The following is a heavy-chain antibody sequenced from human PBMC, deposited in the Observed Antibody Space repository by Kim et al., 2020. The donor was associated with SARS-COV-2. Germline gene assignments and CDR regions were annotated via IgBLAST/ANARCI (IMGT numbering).Heavy chain of an antibody. D-gene: IGHD3-3*01. CDR1: GFTFSSFA. Sequence: GGSLRLSCGTSGFTFSSFAMTWVRQAPGKGLEWVSTITSSGGSTYHTDSVKGRFTISRDNSRNTLYLQMNSLRAEDTAVYYCAKVNFRPLGVANMAFDYWGQGTLVTVSS. CDR2: ITSSGGST. V-gene: IGHV3-23*01. J-gene: IGHJ4*02. CDR3: AKVNFRPLGVANMAFDY.